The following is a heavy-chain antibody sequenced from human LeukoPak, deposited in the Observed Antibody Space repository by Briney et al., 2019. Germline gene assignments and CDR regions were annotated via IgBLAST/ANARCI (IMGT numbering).Heavy chain of an antibody. D-gene: IGHD2-21*02. V-gene: IGHV4-4*07. CDR2: IYTSEST. CDR1: GGSISSYY. J-gene: IGHJ6*03. Sequence: ETLSLTCTVSGGSISSYYWSWIRQPAGKGLEWIGRIYTSESTDYNPSLKSRVTISVDKSKNHFSLRLSSVTAADTALYYCAREEVTSSTYYYYYMDVWGKGTTVTVSS. CDR3: AREEVTSSTYYYYYMDV.